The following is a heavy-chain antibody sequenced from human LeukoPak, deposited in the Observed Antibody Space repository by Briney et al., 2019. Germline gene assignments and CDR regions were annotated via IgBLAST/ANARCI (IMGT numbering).Heavy chain of an antibody. CDR2: IYHSGST. J-gene: IGHJ4*02. Sequence: PSETLSLTCTVSGYSISSGYYWGWIRQPPGKGLEWIGSIYHSGSTYYNPSLKSRVTISVDTSKNQFSLKLSSVTAADTAVYYCARFRDTVNIIDSWGQGTLVTVSS. V-gene: IGHV4-38-2*02. D-gene: IGHD5-24*01. CDR1: GYSISSGYY. CDR3: ARFRDTVNIIDS.